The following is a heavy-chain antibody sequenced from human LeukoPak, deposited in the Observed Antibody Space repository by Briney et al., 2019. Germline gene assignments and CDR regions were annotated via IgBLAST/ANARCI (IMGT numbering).Heavy chain of an antibody. D-gene: IGHD4-23*01. CDR3: AREASGGYFDY. CDR2: INPTGDST. CDR1: GYTFSSYY. Sequence: GASVKVSCKASGYTFSSYYMHWVRQAPGQGLEWVGLINPTGDSTNYAQNLRGRVTMTRDTSTSTVYMDLNSLRSEDTAVYYCAREASGGYFDYWGQGTLVTVSS. V-gene: IGHV1-46*01. J-gene: IGHJ4*02.